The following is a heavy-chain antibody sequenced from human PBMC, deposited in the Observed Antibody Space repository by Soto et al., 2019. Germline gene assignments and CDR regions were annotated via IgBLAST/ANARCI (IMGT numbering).Heavy chain of an antibody. V-gene: IGHV5-51*01. CDR3: ARYYGRDYYYGMDV. Sequence: GESLKISCKGSGYSFNNYWIGWVRQRPGKGLEWMGIIYPGDSDTKYSPSFQGQVTISADRSISTTYLQWISLQASDSAMYYCARYYGRDYYYGMDVWGQGTTVTVS. CDR1: GYSFNNYW. CDR2: IYPGDSDT. J-gene: IGHJ6*02. D-gene: IGHD3-3*01.